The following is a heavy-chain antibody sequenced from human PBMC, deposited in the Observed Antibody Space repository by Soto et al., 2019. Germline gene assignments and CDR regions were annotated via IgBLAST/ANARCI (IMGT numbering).Heavy chain of an antibody. J-gene: IGHJ4*02. V-gene: IGHV4-59*01. CDR3: ARFRREVVAAKFDY. CDR1: GGSISSYY. D-gene: IGHD2-15*01. Sequence: SETLSLTCTVSGGSISSYYWSWIRQPPGKGLEWIGYIYYSGSTNYNPSLKSRVTISVDTSKNQFSLKLSSVTAADTAVYYCARFRREVVAAKFDYWGQGTLVTVSS. CDR2: IYYSGST.